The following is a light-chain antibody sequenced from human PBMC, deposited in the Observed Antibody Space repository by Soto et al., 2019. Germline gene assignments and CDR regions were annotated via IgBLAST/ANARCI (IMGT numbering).Light chain of an antibody. CDR2: DAS. CDR1: QSVSSY. CDR3: QQRSNWPLT. V-gene: IGKV3-11*01. J-gene: IGKJ4*01. Sequence: EIVLTQSPATLSLSPGERATLSCRVSQSVSSYLAWYQQKPGQAPRLLIYDASNRATGIPARFSGSGSGTDFTLTISSLEPEDFAVYYCQQRSNWPLTFGGGTKVVIK.